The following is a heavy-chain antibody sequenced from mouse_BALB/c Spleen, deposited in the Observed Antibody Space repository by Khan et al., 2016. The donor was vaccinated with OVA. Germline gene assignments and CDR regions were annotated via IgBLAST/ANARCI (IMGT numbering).Heavy chain of an antibody. V-gene: IGHV1S56*01. CDR3: AREGYYGNNWAWFAY. Sequence: VQLQQSGPELVKPGTSVRISCKASGYTFTSYYLYWVKQRPGQGLEWIGWIYPGNINTEYNEKVKGKATLTAEKSASTSYMHLTSLTSEDSAVYFNAREGYYGNNWAWFAYWGQGTLVTVSA. D-gene: IGHD2-1*01. CDR1: GYTFTSYY. J-gene: IGHJ3*01. CDR2: IYPGNINT.